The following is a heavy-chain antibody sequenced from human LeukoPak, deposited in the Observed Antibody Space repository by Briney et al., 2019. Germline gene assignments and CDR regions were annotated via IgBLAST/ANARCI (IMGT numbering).Heavy chain of an antibody. CDR2: FDPEDGET. D-gene: IGHD1-26*01. V-gene: IGHV1-24*01. CDR1: GYTLTELS. CDR3: ATDIRSYYYFDY. J-gene: IGHJ4*02. Sequence: ASVKVSCKVSGYTLTELSMHWVRQAPGKGLEWMGCFDPEDGETIYAQKFQGRVTMTEDTSTDTAYMELSSLRSEDTAVYYCATDIRSYYYFDYWGQGTLVTVSS.